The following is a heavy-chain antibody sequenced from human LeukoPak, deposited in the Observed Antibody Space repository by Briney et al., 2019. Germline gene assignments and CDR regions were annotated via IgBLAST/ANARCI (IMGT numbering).Heavy chain of an antibody. CDR2: ISASRGST. CDR3: AKGSYGDYSD. J-gene: IGHJ4*02. CDR1: GFTFSSYA. V-gene: IGHV3-23*01. D-gene: IGHD4-17*01. Sequence: GGSLRLSCAASGFTFSSYAMSWVRQAPGKGLEWVSAISASRGSTYYADSVKGRFTISRDNSRNTLYLQMNSLRAEDTAVYYCAKGSYGDYSDWGQGTLVIISS.